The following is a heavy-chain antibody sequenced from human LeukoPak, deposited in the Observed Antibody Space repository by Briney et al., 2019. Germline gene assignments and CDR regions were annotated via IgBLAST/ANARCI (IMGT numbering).Heavy chain of an antibody. V-gene: IGHV3-23*01. CDR3: AKRDRPCSGDCSAPYYFDY. D-gene: IGHD2-21*02. CDR2: ISSGGGNT. Sequence: GGSLRLSCAASGYTFSSYAMSWVRQAPGKGLEWVSSISSGGGNTYYADSVKGRFTISRDNSKNTLHLQMSSLRAEDTAVYYCAKRDRPCSGDCSAPYYFDYWGQGTLVTVSS. CDR1: GYTFSSYA. J-gene: IGHJ4*02.